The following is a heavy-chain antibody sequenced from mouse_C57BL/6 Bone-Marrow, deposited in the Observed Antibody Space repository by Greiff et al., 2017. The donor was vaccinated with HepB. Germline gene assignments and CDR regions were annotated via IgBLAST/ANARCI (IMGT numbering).Heavy chain of an antibody. J-gene: IGHJ4*01. CDR3: ARWRLLRRAMDY. D-gene: IGHD2-3*01. CDR2: INPNNGGT. CDR1: GYTFTDYN. V-gene: IGHV1-18*01. Sequence: VQLQQSGPELVKPGASVKIPCKASGYTFTDYNMDWVKQSHGKSLEWIGDINPNNGGTIYNQKFKGKATLTVDKSSSTAYMELRSLTSEDTAVYYCARWRLLRRAMDYWGQGTSVTVSS.